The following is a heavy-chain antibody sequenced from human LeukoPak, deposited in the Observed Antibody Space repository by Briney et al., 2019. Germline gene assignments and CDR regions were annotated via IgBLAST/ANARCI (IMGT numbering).Heavy chain of an antibody. D-gene: IGHD3-10*01. V-gene: IGHV4-4*08. J-gene: IGHJ6*03. Sequence: SETLSLTCTVSGGSISSYYWSWIRQPPGKGLEWIGRIYTSGSTNYNPSLKSRVTISVDTSKNQFSLKLSSVTAADTAVYYCAREAYYYGSGSYYYYYYYMDVWGKGTTVTISS. CDR3: AREAYYYGSGSYYYYYYYMDV. CDR1: GGSISSYY. CDR2: IYTSGST.